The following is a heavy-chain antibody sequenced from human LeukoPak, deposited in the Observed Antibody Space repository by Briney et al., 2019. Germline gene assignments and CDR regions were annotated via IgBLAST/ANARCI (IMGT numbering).Heavy chain of an antibody. Sequence: ASVKVSCKASGYTFTRYVMHWVRQAPGQRLEWMGWINAGNGNTKYSQEFQGRVTITRDTSASTAYMELSSLRSEDMAVYYCAREAYSSGWCGSWGQGTLVTVSS. CDR2: INAGNGNT. D-gene: IGHD6-19*01. CDR3: AREAYSSGWCGS. J-gene: IGHJ5*02. CDR1: GYTFTRYV. V-gene: IGHV1-3*03.